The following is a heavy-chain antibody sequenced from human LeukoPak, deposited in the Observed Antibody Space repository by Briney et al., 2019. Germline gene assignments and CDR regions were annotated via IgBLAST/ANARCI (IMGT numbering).Heavy chain of an antibody. Sequence: GGSLRLSCAASGFTFDDYAMHWVRQAPGKGLEWVSGISWNSDSIGYADSVKGRFTISRDNAKNSLYLQINSLRAEDMALYYCAKARGSTLSYYYMDVWGKGTTVTVSS. CDR1: GFTFDDYA. CDR2: ISWNSDSI. V-gene: IGHV3-9*03. D-gene: IGHD6-13*01. J-gene: IGHJ6*03. CDR3: AKARGSTLSYYYMDV.